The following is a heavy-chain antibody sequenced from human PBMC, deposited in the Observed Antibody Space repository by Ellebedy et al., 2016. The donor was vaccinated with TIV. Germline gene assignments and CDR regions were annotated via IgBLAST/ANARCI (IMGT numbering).Heavy chain of an antibody. CDR1: GGSVRSGTYY. J-gene: IGHJ4*02. CDR2: VYNSGST. D-gene: IGHD3-10*01. CDR3: ATHVDGSKTYYISS. V-gene: IGHV4-61*01. Sequence: SETLSLTCTVSGGSVRSGTYYWTWIRQPPGKGLEWIGYVYNSGSTKYNPSLKSRVTISVDTSKNQFTLKLSYVTAADTAVYYCATHVDGSKTYYISSWGQGALVTVSS.